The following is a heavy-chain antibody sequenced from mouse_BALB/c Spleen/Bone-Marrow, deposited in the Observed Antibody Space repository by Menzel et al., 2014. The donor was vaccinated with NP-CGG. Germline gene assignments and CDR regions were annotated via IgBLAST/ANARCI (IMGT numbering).Heavy chain of an antibody. CDR2: ISSGGINT. CDR1: GFTFSSYG. Sequence: EVHLVESGGGLVKPGGSLKLSCAASGFTFSSYGMSWVRQTPDKRLEWVATISSGGINTYYPDSVKGRFTISRDNAKNTLYLQMNSLKSEDTAMYYCARQRGYAYAMDYWGQGTSVTVSS. CDR3: ARQRGYAYAMDY. D-gene: IGHD2-2*01. V-gene: IGHV5-6*01. J-gene: IGHJ4*01.